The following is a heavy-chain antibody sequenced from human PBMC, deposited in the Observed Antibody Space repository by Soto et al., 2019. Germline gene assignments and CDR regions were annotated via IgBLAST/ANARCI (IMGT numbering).Heavy chain of an antibody. Sequence: ASVKVSCKASGYTFTSYYMHWVRQAPGQGLEWMGIINPSGGSTSYAQKFQGRVTMTRDTSTSTVYMELSSLRSEETAVYYCARDRLAARDYYYYGMDVWGQGTTVTVSS. D-gene: IGHD6-6*01. V-gene: IGHV1-46*01. CDR3: ARDRLAARDYYYYGMDV. CDR1: GYTFTSYY. CDR2: INPSGGST. J-gene: IGHJ6*02.